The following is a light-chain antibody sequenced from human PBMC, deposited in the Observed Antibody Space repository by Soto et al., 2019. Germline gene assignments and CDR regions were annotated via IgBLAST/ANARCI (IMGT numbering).Light chain of an antibody. V-gene: IGKV1-9*01. J-gene: IGKJ4*01. Sequence: TQLTQSPSFLSASVGDRVTITCRTSQGISSYLAWYQQKPGKAPKLLIYAASTLQSGVPSRFSGSGSGTEFTRTVSSLQPEDFATYYCQQLNSYPLTFGGGTKVEIK. CDR2: AAS. CDR3: QQLNSYPLT. CDR1: QGISSY.